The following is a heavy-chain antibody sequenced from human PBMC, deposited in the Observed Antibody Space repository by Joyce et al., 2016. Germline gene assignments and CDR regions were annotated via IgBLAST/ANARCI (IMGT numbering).Heavy chain of an antibody. D-gene: IGHD3-22*01. CDR3: ARGGYHGPYYFDY. J-gene: IGHJ4*02. Sequence: QVQLVQSGAEVKKPGASVQVSCKASGYTFTGYYIHWVRQAPGQGLEWMGCINPDSGGTNYAQKFQGRVTMTRDTAVSTAYMELSRLRSDDTAVYYCARGGYHGPYYFDYWGQGTLVTVSS. CDR1: GYTFTGYY. CDR2: INPDSGGT. V-gene: IGHV1-2*02.